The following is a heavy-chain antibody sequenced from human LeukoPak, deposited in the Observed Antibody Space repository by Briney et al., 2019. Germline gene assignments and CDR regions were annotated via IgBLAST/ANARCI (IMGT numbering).Heavy chain of an antibody. CDR1: GFTFSSYS. Sequence: GGSLRLSCAASGFTFSSYSMNWVRQAPGKGLEWVSSISSSSSSIYYADSVKGRFTISRDNAKNSLYLQMNSLRAEDTAVYYCARVNDYSNYFDYWGQGTLVTVSS. V-gene: IGHV3-21*01. CDR3: ARVNDYSNYFDY. CDR2: ISSSSSSI. J-gene: IGHJ4*02. D-gene: IGHD4-11*01.